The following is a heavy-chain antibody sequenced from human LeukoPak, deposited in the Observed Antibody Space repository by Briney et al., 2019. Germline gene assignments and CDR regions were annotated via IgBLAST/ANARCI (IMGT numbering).Heavy chain of an antibody. Sequence: TGGSLRLSCSASGLTFSSYAMHCVRQSPGKGLEYVSAISSNGGSTYYADSVKGRFTISRDNSKNTLYLQMSSLRAEDTAVYYCVKDSGGYSYGFDYWGQGTLLTVSS. J-gene: IGHJ4*02. D-gene: IGHD5-18*01. CDR1: GLTFSSYA. V-gene: IGHV3-64D*06. CDR2: ISSNGGST. CDR3: VKDSGGYSYGFDY.